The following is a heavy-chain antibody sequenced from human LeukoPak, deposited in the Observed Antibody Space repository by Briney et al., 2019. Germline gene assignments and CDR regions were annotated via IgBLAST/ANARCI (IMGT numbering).Heavy chain of an antibody. D-gene: IGHD2-8*01. J-gene: IGHJ4*02. CDR3: ARERSRWSHFDY. CDR2: INPNSGGT. V-gene: IGHV1-2*02. Sequence: ASVKVSCKASGYTFTGYYMHWVRQAPGQGLEWMGWINPNSGGTNYAQKFQGRVTMTRDTSISTAYMELSRLRSEDTAVYYCARERSRWSHFDYWGQGTLVTVSS. CDR1: GYTFTGYY.